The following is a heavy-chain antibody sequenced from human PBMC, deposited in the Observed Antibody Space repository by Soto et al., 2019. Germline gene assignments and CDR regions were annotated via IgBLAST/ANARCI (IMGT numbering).Heavy chain of an antibody. CDR2: ISGSGGST. J-gene: IGHJ5*02. CDR1: GFTFSSYA. D-gene: IGHD2-2*01. CDR3: ALGHQLLWLAAAGQGVNWFDP. Sequence: PGGSLRLSCAASGFTFSSYAMSWVRQAPGKGLEWVSAISGSGGSTYYADSVKGRFTISRDNSKNTLYLQMNSLRAEDTAVYYCALGHQLLWLAAAGQGVNWFDPWGQGTLVTVSS. V-gene: IGHV3-23*01.